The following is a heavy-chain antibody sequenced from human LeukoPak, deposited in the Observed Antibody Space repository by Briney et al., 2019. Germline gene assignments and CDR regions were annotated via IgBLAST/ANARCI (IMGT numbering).Heavy chain of an antibody. V-gene: IGHV3-33*06. CDR3: AKDRGSYSTTADS. CDR1: GFTFSDYG. CDR2: IWYDGTNK. Sequence: GGSLRLSCAASGFTFSDYGIHWVRQAPGKGLEWVAVIWYDGTNKYFGDSVKGRFTISRDNSKNTLYLQMNSLRAEDTAVYYCAKDRGSYSTTADSWGQGTLVTVSS. D-gene: IGHD1-26*01. J-gene: IGHJ5*01.